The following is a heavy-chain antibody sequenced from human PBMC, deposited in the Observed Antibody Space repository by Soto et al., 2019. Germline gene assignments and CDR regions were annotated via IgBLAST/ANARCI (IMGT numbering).Heavy chain of an antibody. J-gene: IGHJ6*02. CDR2: IYLGGSI. Sequence: ETPSSTCSLSGPVFSSDHYTWCRQPPGKGLEWIGYIYLGGSINYNPSLKSRVIISVDTAKNQFSLKLSSVTDADSAVYYGARASGSSENYYYYGMDVWGQGTTVTVSS. CDR3: ARASGSSENYYYYGMDV. D-gene: IGHD1-26*01. CDR1: GPVFSSDH. V-gene: IGHV4-59*01.